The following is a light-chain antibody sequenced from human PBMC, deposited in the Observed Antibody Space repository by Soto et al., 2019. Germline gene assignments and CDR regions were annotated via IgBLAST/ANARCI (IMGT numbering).Light chain of an antibody. CDR1: QSVSSNY. CDR2: GAS. V-gene: IGKV3-20*01. Sequence: EIVLTQSPVTLSLSPGERATLSFRASQSVSSNYLAWYQQKSGQAPRLLIYGASSRATGIPDRFSGSGSGTDFTLTISRLEPEDFAVYYCQQYGGSPRTFGQGTKVDIK. CDR3: QQYGGSPRT. J-gene: IGKJ1*01.